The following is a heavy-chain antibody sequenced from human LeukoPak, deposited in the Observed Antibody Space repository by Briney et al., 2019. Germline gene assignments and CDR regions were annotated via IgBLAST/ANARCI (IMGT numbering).Heavy chain of an antibody. CDR1: WFTFGVST. Sequence: GGSLRLSCAASWFTFGVSTMHWVRQASGKGLEWVGRIRSKANTYATAYSASVKGRFTISRDDSKNTAYLQMNSLKTEDTAVYYCTVSGIASDAFDIWGQGTMVTVSS. CDR2: IRSKANTYAT. CDR3: TVSGIASDAFDI. J-gene: IGHJ3*02. V-gene: IGHV3-73*01.